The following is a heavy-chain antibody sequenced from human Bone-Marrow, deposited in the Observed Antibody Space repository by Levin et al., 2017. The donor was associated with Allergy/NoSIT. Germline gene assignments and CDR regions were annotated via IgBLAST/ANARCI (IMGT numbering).Heavy chain of an antibody. CDR3: AREGRVGSSGYYVGI. V-gene: IGHV3-11*05. CDR1: GFTFSDYY. D-gene: IGHD6-13*01. Sequence: GGSLRLSCAASGFTFSDYYMSWIRQAPGKGLEWVSYISSSSSYTNYADSVKGRFTISRDNAKNSLYLQMNSLRAEDTAVYYCAREGRVGSSGYYVGIWGQGTMVTVSS. J-gene: IGHJ3*02. CDR2: ISSSSSYT.